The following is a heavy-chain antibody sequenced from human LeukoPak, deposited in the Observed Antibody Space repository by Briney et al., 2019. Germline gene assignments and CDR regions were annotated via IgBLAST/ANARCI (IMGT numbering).Heavy chain of an antibody. CDR1: GGTFSSYA. D-gene: IGHD3-22*01. J-gene: IGHJ6*02. V-gene: IGHV1-69*13. CDR3: ARHHPHYYDSSGYYEDYYYYGMDV. Sequence: ASVNVSCKASGGTFSSYAISWVRQAPGQGLEWMGGIIPIFGTANYAQKFQGRVTITADESTSTAYMELSSLRSEDTAVYYCARHHPHYYDSSGYYEDYYYYGMDVWGQGTTVTVSS. CDR2: IIPIFGTA.